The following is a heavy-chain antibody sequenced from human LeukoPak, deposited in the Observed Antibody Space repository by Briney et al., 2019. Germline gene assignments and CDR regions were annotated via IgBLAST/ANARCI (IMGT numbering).Heavy chain of an antibody. J-gene: IGHJ4*02. D-gene: IGHD5-18*01. CDR2: INPNSGGT. Sequence: ASVKVSCKASGYTFTGYYMHWVRQAPGQGLEWMGWINPNSGGTNYAQKFQGRVTMTRDTSISTAYMELSRLRSDDTAVYYCARGTGEGYSYGRYYFDYWGQGTLVTVSS. CDR3: ARGTGEGYSYGRYYFDY. V-gene: IGHV1-2*02. CDR1: GYTFTGYY.